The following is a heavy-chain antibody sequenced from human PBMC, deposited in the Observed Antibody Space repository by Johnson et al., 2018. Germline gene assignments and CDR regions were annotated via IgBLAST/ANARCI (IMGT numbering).Heavy chain of an antibody. CDR3: ARRITIFPYYMDV. Sequence: VQLVQSGGGLIQPGGSLRLSCAASGFTVSSNYMSWVRQAPGKGLEWVSVIYSGGSTYYADSVKGRFTISRDNSKNTLYLQMNSLRAEDTAVYYWARRITIFPYYMDVWGKGTTVTVSS. CDR1: GFTVSSNY. CDR2: IYSGGST. J-gene: IGHJ6*03. V-gene: IGHV3-53*01. D-gene: IGHD3-3*01.